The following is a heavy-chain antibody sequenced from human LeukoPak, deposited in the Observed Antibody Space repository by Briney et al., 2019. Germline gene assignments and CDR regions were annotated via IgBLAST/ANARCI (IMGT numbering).Heavy chain of an antibody. J-gene: IGHJ4*02. CDR3: TKEGTVVTQPYYFDY. CDR2: ISGSGGTT. Sequence: GGSLRLSCATSGFTFSSYAMSWVRQAPGKGLDWVSTISGSGGTTYYADSVKGRFTISRDNSKNTLYVQMNSLRAEDTAVYYCTKEGTVVTQPYYFDYWGQGTLVTVSS. V-gene: IGHV3-23*01. D-gene: IGHD4-23*01. CDR1: GFTFSSYA.